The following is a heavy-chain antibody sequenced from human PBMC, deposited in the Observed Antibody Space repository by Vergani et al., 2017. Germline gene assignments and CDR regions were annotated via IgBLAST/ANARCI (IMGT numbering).Heavy chain of an antibody. D-gene: IGHD3-3*01. Sequence: QVQLVQSGAEVKKPGASVKVSCKASGYTFTGYYMHWVRQAPGQGLEWMGWINPKSGGTNSAQKFQGRVTLTRDTSISTVYMELTSLRSDDTAVYYCAKDAAEWSHAFDIWGQGTMVTVSS. CDR1: GYTFTGYY. CDR3: AKDAAEWSHAFDI. V-gene: IGHV1-2*02. J-gene: IGHJ3*02. CDR2: INPKSGGT.